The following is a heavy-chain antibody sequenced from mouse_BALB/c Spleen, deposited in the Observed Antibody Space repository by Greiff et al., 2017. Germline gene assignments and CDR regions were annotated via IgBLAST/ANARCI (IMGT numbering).Heavy chain of an antibody. V-gene: IGHV3-2*02. Sequence: VQLQQSGPGLVKPSQSLSLTCTVTGYSITSDYAWNWIRQFPGNKLEWMGYISYSGSTSYNPSLKSRISITRDTSKNQFFLQLNSVTTEDTATYYCASLSSHDYWGQGTTLTVSS. J-gene: IGHJ2*01. CDR3: ASLSSHDY. D-gene: IGHD6-1*01. CDR2: ISYSGST. CDR1: GYSITSDYA.